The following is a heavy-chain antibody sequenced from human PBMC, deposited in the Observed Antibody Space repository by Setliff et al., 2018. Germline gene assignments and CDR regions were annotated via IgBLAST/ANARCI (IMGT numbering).Heavy chain of an antibody. V-gene: IGHV3-7*01. CDR3: ARDGGEY. D-gene: IGHD3-16*01. CDR2: IKQDGSEK. Sequence: PGGSLRLSCAASGFTFSSDWMSWVRQAPGKGLEWVANIKQDGSEKYYVDSVKGRFTLSRDNAKNSLYLQMNSLRAEDTAVYYCARDGGEYWGQGTLVTVSS. J-gene: IGHJ4*02. CDR1: GFTFSSDW.